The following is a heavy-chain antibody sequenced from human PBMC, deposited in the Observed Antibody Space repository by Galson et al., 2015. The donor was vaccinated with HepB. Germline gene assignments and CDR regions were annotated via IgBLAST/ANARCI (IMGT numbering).Heavy chain of an antibody. V-gene: IGHV3-11*06. CDR1: GFTFSDYY. J-gene: IGHJ5*02. CDR3: ARDAAARSWNLDP. D-gene: IGHD1-1*01. Sequence: SLRLSCAASGFTFSDYYMSWIRQAPGKGLEWVSYISSSSSYTNYADSVKGRFTISRGNAKNSLYLQMNSLRAEDTAVYYCARDAAARSWNLDPWGQGTLVTVSS. CDR2: ISSSSSYT.